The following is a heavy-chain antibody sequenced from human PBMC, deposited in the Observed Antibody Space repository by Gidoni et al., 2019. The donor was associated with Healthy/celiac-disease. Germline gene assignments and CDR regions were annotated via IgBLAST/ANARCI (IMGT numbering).Heavy chain of an antibody. J-gene: IGHJ6*03. CDR2: ISYDGSKK. Sequence: QVQLVESGGGVVQPGRSLRLSCAASGFTFSSYDMHLVRPAPGKGLEWVAVISYDGSKKYYAESVKGRFTISRDNSKNTLYLQMNSLRAEDTAVYYCARVRRRDIVVVPAANPYYYYYMDVWGKGTTVTVSS. V-gene: IGHV3-30-3*01. D-gene: IGHD2-2*01. CDR1: GFTFSSYD. CDR3: ARVRRRDIVVVPAANPYYYYYMDV.